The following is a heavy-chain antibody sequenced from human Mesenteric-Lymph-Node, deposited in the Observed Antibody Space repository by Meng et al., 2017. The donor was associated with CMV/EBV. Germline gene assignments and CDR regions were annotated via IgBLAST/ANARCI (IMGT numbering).Heavy chain of an antibody. V-gene: IGHV3-74*01. CDR1: GFTSSCYW. J-gene: IGHJ4*02. Sequence: EVQLVESGGGLVQPGESVRLSCAASGFTSSCYWMHWVRQAQGKGLVWLSRIDVDGSTTNYANSAKGRFTISRDNAENTLYLQINDLTPEATAVYYCVRPVLGGASVVAFDYWGQGTLVTVSS. D-gene: IGHD2-15*01. CDR2: IDVDGSTT. CDR3: VRPVLGGASVVAFDY.